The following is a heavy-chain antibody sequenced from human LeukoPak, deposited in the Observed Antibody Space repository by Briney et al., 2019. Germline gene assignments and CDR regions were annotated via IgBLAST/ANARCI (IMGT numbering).Heavy chain of an antibody. Sequence: SLRLSCAXXGFTFXXYAMSWVRQAPGKGLEWVSAISGSGGSTYYADSVKGRFTISRDNSKNTLYLQMNSLRAEDTAVYYCAKDGYTGLFDYWGQGTLVTVSS. CDR1: GFTFXXYA. CDR3: AKDGYTGLFDY. D-gene: IGHD5-12*01. J-gene: IGHJ4*02. CDR2: ISGSGGST. V-gene: IGHV3-23*01.